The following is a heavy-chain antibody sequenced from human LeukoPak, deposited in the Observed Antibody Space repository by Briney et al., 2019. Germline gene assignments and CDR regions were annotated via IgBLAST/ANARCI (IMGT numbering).Heavy chain of an antibody. V-gene: IGHV4-61*02. J-gene: IGHJ3*02. CDR2: IYTSGST. CDR1: GGSMRRGSHH. CDR3: ARGIRAGHAFDI. Sequence: SETLSLTCTVSGGSMRRGSHHWSWIRQPAGKGLEWIGRIYTSGSTNYNPSLKSRVTISVDTSKNQFSLKLSSVTAADTAVYYCARGIRAGHAFDIWGQGTMVTVSS.